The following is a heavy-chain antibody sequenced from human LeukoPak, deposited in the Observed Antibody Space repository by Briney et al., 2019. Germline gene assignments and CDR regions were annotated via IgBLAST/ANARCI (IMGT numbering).Heavy chain of an antibody. V-gene: IGHV4-61*02. CDR1: GGSISSGSYY. CDR2: IYTSGST. J-gene: IGHJ6*03. D-gene: IGHD2-2*01. Sequence: PSETLSLTCTVSGGSISSGSYYWSWIRQPAGKGLEWIGRIYTSGSTNYNPSLKSRVTISVDTSKNQFSLKLSSVTAADTAVYYCARNAIVVVPAALGYYYYYMDVWGKGTTVTVSS. CDR3: ARNAIVVVPAALGYYYYYMDV.